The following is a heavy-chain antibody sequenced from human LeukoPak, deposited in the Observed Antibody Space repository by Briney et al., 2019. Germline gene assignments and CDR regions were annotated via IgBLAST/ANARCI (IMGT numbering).Heavy chain of an antibody. CDR1: GFTVSSNE. V-gene: IGHV3-38-3*01. CDR2: ISGGST. D-gene: IGHD6-13*01. Sequence: GGSLRLSCAASGFTVSSNEMSWVRQAPGKGLEWVSSISGGSTYYADSRKGRFTISRDNSKNTLHLQMNSLRAEDTAVYYCARDANRYSSSWYDWFDPWGQGTLVTVSS. J-gene: IGHJ5*02. CDR3: ARDANRYSSSWYDWFDP.